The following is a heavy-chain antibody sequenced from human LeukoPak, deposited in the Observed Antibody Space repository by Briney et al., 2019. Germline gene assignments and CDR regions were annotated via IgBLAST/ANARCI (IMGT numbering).Heavy chain of an antibody. V-gene: IGHV3-30*03. CDR2: ISYDGPNK. D-gene: IGHD3-3*01. CDR3: ARELRDWFDP. Sequence: GRSLRLSCAASGFTFSTYGMHWVRQVPGKGLEWVAVISYDGPNKYYAESVKGRFTISRDNSKNTLYLQMNSLRAEDTAVYYCARELRDWFDPWGQGTLVTVSS. CDR1: GFTFSTYG. J-gene: IGHJ5*02.